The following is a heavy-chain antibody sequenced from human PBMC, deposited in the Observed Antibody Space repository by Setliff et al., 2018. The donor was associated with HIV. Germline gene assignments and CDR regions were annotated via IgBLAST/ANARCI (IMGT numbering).Heavy chain of an antibody. CDR1: GASFSGYY. J-gene: IGHJ4*02. Sequence: SETLSLTCAVYGASFSGYYWSWIRQPPGKGLEWIGEINLSRSTDYNQALKSRVTISVDTSKNQFSLRLSSVTAGDTAVYYCAAFFVTPLTTQHFWGQGTLVTVSS. CDR2: INLSRST. V-gene: IGHV4-34*01. CDR3: AAFFVTPLTTQHF. D-gene: IGHD4-17*01.